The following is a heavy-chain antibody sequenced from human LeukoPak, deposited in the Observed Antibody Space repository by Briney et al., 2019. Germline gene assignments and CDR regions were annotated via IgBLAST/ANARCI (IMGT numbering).Heavy chain of an antibody. CDR2: IKSKGDGGTT. Sequence: GGSLRLACVASGFTFSDAWMSWVRQAPGKGLEWVGRIKSKGDGGTTDYAAPVKGRFTISRDDSRNTLYLQMNSLKTEDTAVYYCTTRRQDGWWGQGTLVTVS. V-gene: IGHV3-15*01. D-gene: IGHD2-15*01. J-gene: IGHJ4*02. CDR3: TTRRQDGW. CDR1: GFTFSDAW.